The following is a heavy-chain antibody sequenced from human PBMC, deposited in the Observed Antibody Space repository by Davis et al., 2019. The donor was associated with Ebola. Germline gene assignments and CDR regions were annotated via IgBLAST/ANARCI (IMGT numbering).Heavy chain of an antibody. V-gene: IGHV4-34*01. D-gene: IGHD4-17*01. CDR2: INHSGST. CDR1: GGSFSGYY. Sequence: MPGGSLRLSCAVYGGSFSGYYWSWIRQPPGKGLEWIGEINHSGSTNYNPSLKSRVTISVDTSKNQFSLKLSSVTAADTAVYYCASTVTTNDGAFDIWGQGTMVTVSS. CDR3: ASTVTTNDGAFDI. J-gene: IGHJ3*02.